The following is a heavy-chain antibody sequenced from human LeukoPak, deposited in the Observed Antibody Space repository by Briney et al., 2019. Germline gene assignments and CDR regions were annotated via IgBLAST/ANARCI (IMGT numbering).Heavy chain of an antibody. J-gene: IGHJ4*02. D-gene: IGHD3-22*01. Sequence: DSVKGRFTISRDNSMNTLYLQMNSLRAEDTAVYYCARDSNYDSSGYYANDYWGQGTLVTVSS. CDR3: ARDSNYDSSGYYANDY. V-gene: IGHV3-30*07.